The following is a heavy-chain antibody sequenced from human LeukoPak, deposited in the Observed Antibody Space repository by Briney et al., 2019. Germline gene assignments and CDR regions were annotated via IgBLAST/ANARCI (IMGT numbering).Heavy chain of an antibody. CDR1: GFTFSNYG. CDR2: ISYDGSNK. D-gene: IGHD2-15*01. CDR3: ASLVSGGSQSIDY. V-gene: IGHV3-30*03. J-gene: IGHJ4*02. Sequence: GRSLRLSCAASGFTFSNYGMHWVRQAPGKGLEWVAVISYDGSNKYYADSVKGRFTISRDNSKNTLYLQMNSLRAEDTAVYYCASLVSGGSQSIDYWGQGTLVTVSS.